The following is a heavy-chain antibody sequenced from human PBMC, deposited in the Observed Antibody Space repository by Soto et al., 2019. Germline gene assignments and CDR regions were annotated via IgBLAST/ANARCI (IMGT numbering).Heavy chain of an antibody. Sequence: SETLSLTCAVYGGSFSGYYWSWIRQPPGKGLEWIGEINHSGSTNYNPSLKSRVTISVDTSKNQFSLKLSSVTAADTAVYYCASRRVRGYCSSTSCYAPTRYFDYWGQGTLVTVS. V-gene: IGHV4-34*01. J-gene: IGHJ4*02. CDR1: GGSFSGYY. CDR2: INHSGST. CDR3: ASRRVRGYCSSTSCYAPTRYFDY. D-gene: IGHD2-2*01.